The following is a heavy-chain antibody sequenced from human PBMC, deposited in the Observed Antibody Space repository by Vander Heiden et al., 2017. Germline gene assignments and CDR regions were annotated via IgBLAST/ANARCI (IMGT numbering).Heavy chain of an antibody. CDR1: GGTFSSYA. CDR3: ARTVAYCGGDCYWGDAFDI. V-gene: IGHV1-69*01. Sequence: QVQLVQSGAEVKKPGSSVKVSCKASGGTFSSYAISWVRQAPGQGLEWRGGIIPIFGTANYAQKFQGRVTITADESTSTAYMELSSLRSEDTAVYYCARTVAYCGGDCYWGDAFDIWGQGTMVTVSS. CDR2: IIPIFGTA. D-gene: IGHD2-21*02. J-gene: IGHJ3*02.